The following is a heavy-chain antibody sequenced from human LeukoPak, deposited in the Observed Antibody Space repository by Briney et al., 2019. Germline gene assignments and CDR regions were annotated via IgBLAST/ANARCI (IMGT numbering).Heavy chain of an antibody. Sequence: ASVKVSCKASGHTFTSYYMHWVRQAPGQGLEWMGIINPSGGSTSYAQKFQGRVTMTRDTSTSTVYMELSSLRSEDTAVYYCARAKMVRGVIIYYYYYGMDVWGKGTTVTVSS. CDR2: INPSGGST. CDR1: GHTFTSYY. V-gene: IGHV1-46*01. CDR3: ARAKMVRGVIIYYYYYGMDV. J-gene: IGHJ6*04. D-gene: IGHD3-10*01.